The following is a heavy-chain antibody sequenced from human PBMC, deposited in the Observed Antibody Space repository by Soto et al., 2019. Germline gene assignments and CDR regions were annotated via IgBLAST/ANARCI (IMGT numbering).Heavy chain of an antibody. CDR3: AREEMDGYGESGGGFDY. Sequence: EVQLLESGGGLVQPGGSLRLSCAASGFTFSSYAMSWVRQAPGKGLEWVSAISGSGGSTYYADSVKGRFTISRDNSKNTLYLQMNSLRAEDTAVYYCAREEMDGYGESGGGFDYWGQGTLVTVSS. CDR2: ISGSGGST. CDR1: GFTFSSYA. J-gene: IGHJ4*02. V-gene: IGHV3-23*01. D-gene: IGHD4-17*01.